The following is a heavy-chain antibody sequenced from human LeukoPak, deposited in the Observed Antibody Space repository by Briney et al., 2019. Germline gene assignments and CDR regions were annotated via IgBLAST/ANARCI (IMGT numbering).Heavy chain of an antibody. CDR2: INYSGTT. CDR3: ARREMATNNWFDP. CDR1: GGPTSGYY. D-gene: IGHD5-24*01. Sequence: PSETLSLTCTVSGGPTSGYYWSWIRQPPGKGLEWIGYINYSGTTNYNPSLRSRVTISIDTSKNQFSLKLSSVTAADTAVYYCARREMATNNWFDPWGQGTLVTVSS. V-gene: IGHV4-59*08. J-gene: IGHJ5*02.